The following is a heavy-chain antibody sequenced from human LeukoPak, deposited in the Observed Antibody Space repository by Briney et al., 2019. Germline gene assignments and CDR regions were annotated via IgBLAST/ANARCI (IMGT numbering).Heavy chain of an antibody. CDR3: AREARGGSYWVYDY. J-gene: IGHJ4*02. CDR1: GFTFSSYS. D-gene: IGHD1-26*01. Sequence: PGGSLRLSCVASGFTFSSYSMNWVRQAPGKGRERGSYISSSSSTIYYADSVKGRFTISRDNAKNSLYLQMNSLRDEDTAVYYCAREARGGSYWVYDYWGQGTLVTVSS. V-gene: IGHV3-48*02. CDR2: ISSSSSTI.